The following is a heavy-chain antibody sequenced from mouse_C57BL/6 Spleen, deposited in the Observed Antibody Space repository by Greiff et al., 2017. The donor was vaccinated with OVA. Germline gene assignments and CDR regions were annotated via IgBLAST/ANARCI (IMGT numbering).Heavy chain of an antibody. Sequence: QVQLQQPGAELVKPGASVKLSCKASGYTFTSYWMHWVKQRPGQGLEWIGMIHPNSGSTNYNEKFKSKATLTVDKSSSTAYMQLSSLTSEDSAVYYCAKGAYYDGYSGYYFDYWGQGTTLTVSS. V-gene: IGHV1-64*01. CDR2: IHPNSGST. CDR1: GYTFTSYW. D-gene: IGHD2-3*01. J-gene: IGHJ2*01. CDR3: AKGAYYDGYSGYYFDY.